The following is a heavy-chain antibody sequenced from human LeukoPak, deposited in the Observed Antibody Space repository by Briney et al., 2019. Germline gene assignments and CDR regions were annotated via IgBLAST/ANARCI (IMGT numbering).Heavy chain of an antibody. J-gene: IGHJ6*04. CDR2: IYTSGST. CDR3: ARDFDDYSGRDV. Sequence: SETLSLTCTVSGGSISSGSYYWSWIRQPAGKGLEWIGRIYTSGSTNYNPSLKSRVTISVDTSKNQFSLKLSSVTAVDTAVYYCARDFDDYSGRDVWGKGTTVTVSS. D-gene: IGHD4-11*01. CDR1: GGSISSGSYY. V-gene: IGHV4-61*02.